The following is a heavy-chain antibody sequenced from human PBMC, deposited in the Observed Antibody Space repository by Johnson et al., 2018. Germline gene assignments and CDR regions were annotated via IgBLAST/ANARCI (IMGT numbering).Heavy chain of an antibody. Sequence: EVQLVESGGGLVQPGRSLRLSCTASGFTFGDYAMSWFRQAPGKGLEWVGFIRSKAYGGTTEYAASVKGRFTISRDDSKSIAYLQMNSLKTGETAVYYCTTGGCWSGGSRAGYYYYYMDVWGKGTTVTVSS. V-gene: IGHV3-49*03. D-gene: IGHD2-15*01. CDR3: TTGGCWSGGSRAGYYYYYMDV. CDR1: GFTFGDYA. CDR2: IRSKAYGGTT. J-gene: IGHJ6*03.